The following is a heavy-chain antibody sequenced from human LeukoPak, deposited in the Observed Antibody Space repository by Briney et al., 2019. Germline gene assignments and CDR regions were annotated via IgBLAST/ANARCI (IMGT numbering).Heavy chain of an antibody. J-gene: IGHJ4*02. CDR1: GFTFSSYA. D-gene: IGHD2-15*01. CDR2: ISYDGSNK. CDR3: ASVYCSGGSCYDY. V-gene: IGHV3-30-3*01. Sequence: TGGSLRLSCAASGFTFSSYAMSWVRQAPGKGLEWVAVISYDGSNKYYADSVKGRFTIPRDNSKNTLYLQMNSLRAEDTAVYYCASVYCSGGSCYDYWGQGTLVTVSS.